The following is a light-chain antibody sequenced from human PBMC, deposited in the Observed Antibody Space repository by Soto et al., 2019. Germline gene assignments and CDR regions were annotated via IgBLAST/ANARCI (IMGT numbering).Light chain of an antibody. J-gene: IGKJ2*01. CDR2: GAS. Sequence: EIVLTQSPGTLSLSPGERATLSCRASQSVSSSYLAWYQHKPVQAPRLLIYGASSRATGIPGRFSGSGSGTDFTLTISRLEPEDFAVYYCQQYGSSPHTFGQGTKLEIK. CDR3: QQYGSSPHT. V-gene: IGKV3-20*01. CDR1: QSVSSSY.